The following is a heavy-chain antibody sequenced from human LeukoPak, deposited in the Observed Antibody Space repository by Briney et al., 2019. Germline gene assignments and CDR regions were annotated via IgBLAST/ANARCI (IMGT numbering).Heavy chain of an antibody. CDR1: GSRFTNYW. CDR3: ARALKLTGGGGGFDI. V-gene: IGHV5-51*01. J-gene: IGHJ3*02. CDR2: ILPVDSDT. Sequence: GESLKISCKVSGSRFTNYWIGWVRQLPGKGLEWMGIILPVDSDTRYSPSFQGQVTISADKSINTAYLQWSSLKASDTAMYYCARALKLTGGGGGFDIWGQGTMVTVSS. D-gene: IGHD2-8*02.